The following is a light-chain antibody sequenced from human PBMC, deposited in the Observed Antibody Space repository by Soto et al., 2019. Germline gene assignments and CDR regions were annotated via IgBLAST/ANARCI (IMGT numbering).Light chain of an antibody. CDR2: DST. J-gene: IGKJ5*01. Sequence: VLTQSPATLSLSPGERATLSCRASQSIHTSLAWYQQKPGQPPRLVVYDSTLRANGVPDRFGGSRSGTEFTLTITNLEPADFAVYYCQQRNVWPPITFGQGTRLEI. CDR1: QSIHTS. V-gene: IGKV3-11*01. CDR3: QQRNVWPPIT.